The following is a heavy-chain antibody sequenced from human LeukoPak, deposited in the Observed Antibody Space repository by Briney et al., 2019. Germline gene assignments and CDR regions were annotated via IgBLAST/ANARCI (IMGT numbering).Heavy chain of an antibody. CDR3: ATAPYYDILTGSQTDY. J-gene: IGHJ4*02. CDR1: GFTVSSNY. Sequence: PGGSLRLSCAASGFTVSSNYMSWVRQAPGKGQEWVSAISGSGGSTYYADSVKGRFTISRDNSKNTLYLQMNSLRAEDAAVYYCATAPYYDILTGSQTDYWGQGTLVTVSS. CDR2: ISGSGGST. V-gene: IGHV3-23*01. D-gene: IGHD3-9*01.